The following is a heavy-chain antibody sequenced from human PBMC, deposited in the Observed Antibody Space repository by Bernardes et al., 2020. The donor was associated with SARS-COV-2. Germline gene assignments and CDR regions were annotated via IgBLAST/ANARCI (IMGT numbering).Heavy chain of an antibody. D-gene: IGHD3-16*01. Sequence: GGSLRLSCTASGFPVVDNNMIWVRQAPGKGLEWVSVLYRDGVTRYADSMKGRFTISRDGSKNTLYLQMNSLRAEDTAFYYCARVHGGGFWGQGTLVTVSS. V-gene: IGHV3-66*01. CDR1: GFPVVDNN. CDR3: ARVHGGGF. J-gene: IGHJ4*02. CDR2: LYRDGVT.